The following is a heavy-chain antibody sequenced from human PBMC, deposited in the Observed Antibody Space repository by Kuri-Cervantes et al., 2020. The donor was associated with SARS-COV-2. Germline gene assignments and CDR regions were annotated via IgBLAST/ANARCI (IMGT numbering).Heavy chain of an antibody. D-gene: IGHD3-10*01. CDR3: ARDYYGSGSYYPVY. CDR2: IIPIFGTA. Sequence: SVKVSCKASGGTFSSYAISWVRQAPGQGLEWMGGIIPIFGTANYAQKFQGRVTLTTDESTSTAYMELSRLRSDDTAVYYCARDYYGSGSYYPVYWGQGTLVTVSS. V-gene: IGHV1-69*05. J-gene: IGHJ4*02. CDR1: GGTFSSYA.